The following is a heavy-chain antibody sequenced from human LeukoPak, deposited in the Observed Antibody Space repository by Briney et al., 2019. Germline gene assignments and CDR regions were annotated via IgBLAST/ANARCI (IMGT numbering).Heavy chain of an antibody. CDR3: ARVLQDDYIWGSYRPFDY. CDR2: ISGYDGNT. Sequence: ASVKVSCKASGYTFSSYGISWVRQAPGQGLEWMGWISGYDGNTKYAQKLQGRVSLTTDSSTSTVYMELRSLRSDDTAVYYCARVLQDDYIWGSYRPFDYWGQGTLVTVSS. J-gene: IGHJ4*02. CDR1: GYTFSSYG. D-gene: IGHD3-16*02. V-gene: IGHV1-18*01.